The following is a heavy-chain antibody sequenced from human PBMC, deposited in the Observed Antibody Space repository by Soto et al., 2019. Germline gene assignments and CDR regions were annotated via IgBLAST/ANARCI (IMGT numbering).Heavy chain of an antibody. V-gene: IGHV3-30-3*01. CDR3: ARDRGWELGPGVY. Sequence: ESGGGVVQPGRSLRLSCAASGFTFSNYAVHWVRQAPGKGREWVAVISYDGGNKYYADSVKGRFTISRDNSNDTLYLQMNSLRAEDTAVYYCARDRGWELGPGVYWGQGTLVTVSS. D-gene: IGHD1-26*01. J-gene: IGHJ4*02. CDR1: GFTFSNYA. CDR2: ISYDGGNK.